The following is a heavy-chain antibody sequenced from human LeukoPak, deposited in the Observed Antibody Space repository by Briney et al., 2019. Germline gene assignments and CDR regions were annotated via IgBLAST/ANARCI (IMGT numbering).Heavy chain of an antibody. CDR1: GFTFSRSW. J-gene: IGHJ4*02. CDR3: SAPTGYSKFDY. Sequence: GGSLRLSCAASGFTFSRSWMTWVRQAPGKGLEWVANIKEDGSEKTYVDSVKGRFTISRDNAKNSLYLEMNSLRVEDTAVYYCSAPTGYSKFDYWGQGTPVTVSS. V-gene: IGHV3-7*01. CDR2: IKEDGSEK. D-gene: IGHD3-9*01.